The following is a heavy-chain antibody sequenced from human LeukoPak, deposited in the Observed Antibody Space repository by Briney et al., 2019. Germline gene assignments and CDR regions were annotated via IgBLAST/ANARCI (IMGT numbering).Heavy chain of an antibody. Sequence: SETLSLTCAVYGGSFSGYYWSWIRQPPGKGLEWIGEINHSGSTNYNPSLKSRITISVDTSKNQFSLKLSSVTAADTAVYYCARNSCPSGSCYDNRGYFDYWGQGTLVTVPS. CDR1: GGSFSGYY. CDR2: INHSGST. J-gene: IGHJ4*02. V-gene: IGHV4-34*01. D-gene: IGHD2-15*01. CDR3: ARNSCPSGSCYDNRGYFDY.